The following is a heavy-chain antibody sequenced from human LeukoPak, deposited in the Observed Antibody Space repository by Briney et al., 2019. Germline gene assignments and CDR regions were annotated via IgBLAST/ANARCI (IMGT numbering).Heavy chain of an antibody. D-gene: IGHD2-2*01. CDR3: ARWGDSTSPFDY. Sequence: ASVKVSCKSSGGTFSSYGISWVRQAPGQGLEWMGWISAYNGNTNYAQKLQGRVTMTTDTSTSTAYMELRSLRSDDTAVYYCARWGDSTSPFDYWGQGTLVTVSS. CDR1: GGTFSSYG. CDR2: ISAYNGNT. V-gene: IGHV1-18*01. J-gene: IGHJ4*02.